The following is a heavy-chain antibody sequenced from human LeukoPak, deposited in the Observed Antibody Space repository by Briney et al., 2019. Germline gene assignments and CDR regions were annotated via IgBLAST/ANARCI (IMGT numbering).Heavy chain of an antibody. CDR3: AKDESIAVAGTPVY. Sequence: GGSLRLSCATSGFTFSNAWMNWVRQAPGKGLEWVSYISSSSSTIYYADSVKGRFTISRDNSKNTLYLQMNSLRAEDTAVYYCAKDESIAVAGTPVYWGQGTLVTVSS. CDR2: ISSSSSTI. J-gene: IGHJ4*02. CDR1: GFTFSNAW. V-gene: IGHV3-48*01. D-gene: IGHD6-19*01.